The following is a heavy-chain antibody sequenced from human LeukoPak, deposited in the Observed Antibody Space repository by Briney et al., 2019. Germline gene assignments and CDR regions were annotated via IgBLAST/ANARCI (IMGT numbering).Heavy chain of an antibody. CDR1: GYSISSGYY. CDR3: ASSDYGTRGWFDP. D-gene: IGHD4-17*01. Sequence: SETLSLTCAVSGYSISSGYYWGWIRQPPGKGLEWIGSIYHSGSTYHNPSLKSRVTISVDTSKNQFSLKLSSVTAADTAVYYCASSDYGTRGWFDPWGQGTLVTVSS. V-gene: IGHV4-38-2*01. CDR2: IYHSGST. J-gene: IGHJ5*02.